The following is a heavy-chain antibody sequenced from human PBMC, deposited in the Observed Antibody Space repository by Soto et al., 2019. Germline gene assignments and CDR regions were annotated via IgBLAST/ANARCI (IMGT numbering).Heavy chain of an antibody. CDR1: GGSISSGGYY. J-gene: IGHJ5*02. D-gene: IGHD2-21*02. Sequence: ASETLSLTCTVSGGSISSGGYYWSWIRQHPGKGLEWIGSIYYSGSTYYNPSLKSRVTVSVDTSKNQFSLKLSSVTAADTAVYYCARHPSDFWFDPWGQGTLVTVSS. V-gene: IGHV4-39*01. CDR2: IYYSGST. CDR3: ARHPSDFWFDP.